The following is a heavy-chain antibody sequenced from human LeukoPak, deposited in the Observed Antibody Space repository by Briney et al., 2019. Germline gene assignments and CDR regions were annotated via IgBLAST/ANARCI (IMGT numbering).Heavy chain of an antibody. J-gene: IGHJ4*02. V-gene: IGHV3-53*01. CDR2: IYSGGST. CDR3: ARDPGIFGGDYFDY. CDR1: GFTVSSNY. Sequence: GGSLRLSCAASGFTVSSNYMSWVRQAPGKGLEWGSVIYSGGSTYYADSVKGRFTISRDNSKNTLYLQMNSRRAEDTAVYYCARDPGIFGGDYFDYWGQGALVTVSS. D-gene: IGHD3-3*01.